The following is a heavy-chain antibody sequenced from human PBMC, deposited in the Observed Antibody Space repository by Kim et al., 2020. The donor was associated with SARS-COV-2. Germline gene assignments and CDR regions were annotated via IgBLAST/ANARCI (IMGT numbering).Heavy chain of an antibody. D-gene: IGHD3-10*01. V-gene: IGHV2-70*01. CDR2: IDWDDDK. CDR1: GFSLSTSGMC. Sequence: SGPTLVNPTQTLTLTCTFSGFSLSTSGMCVSWIRQPPGKALEWLALIDWDDDKYYSTSLKTRLTISKDTSKNQVVLTMTNMDPVDTATYYCARSYGSGSYGVQDYWYFDLWGRGTLVTVSS. CDR3: ARSYGSGSYGVQDYWYFDL. J-gene: IGHJ2*01.